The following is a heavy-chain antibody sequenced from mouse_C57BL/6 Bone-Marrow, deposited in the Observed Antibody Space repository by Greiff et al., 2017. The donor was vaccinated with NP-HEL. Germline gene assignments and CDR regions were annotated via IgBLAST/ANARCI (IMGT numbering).Heavy chain of an antibody. Sequence: VQLQQSGPVLVKPGASVKMSCKASGYTFTDYYMNWVKQSHGKSLEWIGVINPYNGGTSYNQKFKGKATLTVDKSSSTAYMELNSLTSEDSAVYYCAPGDYAMDYWGQGTSVTVSS. CDR2: INPYNGGT. CDR3: APGDYAMDY. J-gene: IGHJ4*01. CDR1: GYTFTDYY. V-gene: IGHV1-19*01.